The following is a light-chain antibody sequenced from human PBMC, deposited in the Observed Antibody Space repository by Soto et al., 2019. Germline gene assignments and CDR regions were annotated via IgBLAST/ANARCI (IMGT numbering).Light chain of an antibody. V-gene: IGKV1-9*01. J-gene: IGKJ1*01. CDR1: QGISSY. CDR3: QQVDSSPWT. CDR2: DAS. Sequence: DIQLTQSPSFLSASMGDRVTITCRASQGISSYLAWYQQKPGTAPKLLIYDASTLHSGVPSRFSGSGSGTEFTLTISSLQPEDFASYYCQQVDSSPWTFGQGTKVEI.